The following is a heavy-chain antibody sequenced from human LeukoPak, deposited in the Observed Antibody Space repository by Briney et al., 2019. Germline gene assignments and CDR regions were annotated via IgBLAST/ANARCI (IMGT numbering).Heavy chain of an antibody. J-gene: IGHJ4*02. V-gene: IGHV3-23*01. CDR3: AKDLERWGGFDH. CDR1: GFTFSAYA. Sequence: PGGSLRLSCAASGFTFSAYAMTWIRQTPEKGLEWVSTFSGHTSSTYYADSVKGRFTISRDNSKNTLYLQMNSLRAEDTAIYYCAKDLERWGGFDHWGQGTLVTVSS. CDR2: FSGHTSST. D-gene: IGHD1-1*01.